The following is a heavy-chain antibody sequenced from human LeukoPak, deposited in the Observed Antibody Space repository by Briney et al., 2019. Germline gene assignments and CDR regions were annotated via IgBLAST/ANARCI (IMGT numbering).Heavy chain of an antibody. D-gene: IGHD1-7*01. J-gene: IGHJ4*02. CDR1: GYSFTGYY. V-gene: IGHV1-2*02. CDR2: INPNSGGT. CDR3: ARDLTGTILGY. Sequence: ASVKVSCKASGYSFTGYYMHWVRRAPGQGLEWMGWINPNSGGTNYAQKFQGRVTMTRDTSISIAYMELSRLRSDDTAVYYCARDLTGTILGYWGQGTLVTVSS.